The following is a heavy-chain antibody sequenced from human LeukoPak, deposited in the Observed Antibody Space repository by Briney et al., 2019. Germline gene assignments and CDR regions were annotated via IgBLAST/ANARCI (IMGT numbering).Heavy chain of an antibody. J-gene: IGHJ4*02. V-gene: IGHV3-30*04. CDR2: ISYDGSKR. CDR3: ATVQREYYYDSSGIMGN. D-gene: IGHD3-22*01. Sequence: GGSLRLSCAASGFTFSNYAMHWVRQAPGKGLEWMAVISYDGSKRYYADSVKGRFTISRDNSKNTLYLQMDSLRAEDTAVYYCATVQREYYYDSSGIMGNWGQGTLVTVSS. CDR1: GFTFSNYA.